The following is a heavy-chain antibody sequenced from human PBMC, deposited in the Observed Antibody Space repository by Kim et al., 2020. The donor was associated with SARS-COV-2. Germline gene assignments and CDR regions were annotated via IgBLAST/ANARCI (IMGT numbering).Heavy chain of an antibody. CDR3: ARAHPVFYYYDSSGYPP. CDR1: GYTFTSYG. CDR2: ISAYNGNT. D-gene: IGHD3-22*01. Sequence: ASVKVSCKASGYTFTSYGISWVRQAPGQGLEWMGWISAYNGNTNYAQKLQGRVTMTTDTSTSTAYMELRSLRSDDTAVYYCARAHPVFYYYDSSGYPPWGVGTLVTVSS. J-gene: IGHJ5*02. V-gene: IGHV1-18*01.